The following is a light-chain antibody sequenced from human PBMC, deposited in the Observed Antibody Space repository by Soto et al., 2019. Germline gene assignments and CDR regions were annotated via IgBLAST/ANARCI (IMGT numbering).Light chain of an antibody. CDR1: QSISNS. CDR3: QQYASFWT. J-gene: IGKJ1*01. Sequence: DIQMTQSPSTLSASVGDRVTITFRATQSISNSLAWYQQKPGKAPNLLIYKASSLETGVPSRFSGSGSGTEFTLTITSLQPDDSATYYCQQYASFWTFGQGTKVEIK. CDR2: KAS. V-gene: IGKV1-5*03.